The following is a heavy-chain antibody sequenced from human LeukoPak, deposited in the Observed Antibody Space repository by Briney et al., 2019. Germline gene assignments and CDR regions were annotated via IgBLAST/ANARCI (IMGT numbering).Heavy chain of an antibody. J-gene: IGHJ4*02. D-gene: IGHD1-20*01. CDR1: GFTFSSSS. CDR3: ATPAITNNAPFDY. CDR2: ISSSSGYI. V-gene: IGHV3-21*01. Sequence: PGGSLRLSCAGSGFTFSSSSLNWIRQAPGKGLEWVSSISSSSGYIYYADSVKGRFAISRDNAKNSLYLQMNSLRADDTAVYYCATPAITNNAPFDYWGQGTLVTVSS.